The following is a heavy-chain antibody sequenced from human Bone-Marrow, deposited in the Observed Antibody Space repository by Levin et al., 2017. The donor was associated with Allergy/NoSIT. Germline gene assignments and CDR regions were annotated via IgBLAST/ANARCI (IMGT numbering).Heavy chain of an antibody. CDR1: GYILTTYY. J-gene: IGHJ6*02. D-gene: IGHD6-25*01. CDR2: IDPNSGDT. Sequence: GESLKISCKASGYILTTYYIHWVRQAPGQGLEWMGRIDPNSGDTKSAQKFQGRVTMTRDTSIGTAYMELSSLRSDDTAVYFCARGSGERSPYPMDVWGPGSTVTVSS. V-gene: IGHV1-2*06. CDR3: ARGSGERSPYPMDV.